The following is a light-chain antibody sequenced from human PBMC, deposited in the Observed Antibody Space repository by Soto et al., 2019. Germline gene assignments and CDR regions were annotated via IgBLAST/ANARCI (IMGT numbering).Light chain of an antibody. V-gene: IGKV3-20*01. J-gene: IGKJ3*01. CDR2: RAS. CDR3: QQYGSSIT. CDR1: QSIDSSY. Sequence: DIVLTQSPGTLSLSPGERATLSCRASQSIDSSYLAWYQQKPCRAPRLLIYRASSRATGIPDRFSGSASGTDFSLTISRLEPEDFAVYYCQQYGSSITFGPGTTVDFK.